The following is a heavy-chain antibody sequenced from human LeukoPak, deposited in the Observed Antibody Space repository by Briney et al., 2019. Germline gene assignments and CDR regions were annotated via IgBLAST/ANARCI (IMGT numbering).Heavy chain of an antibody. J-gene: IGHJ4*02. V-gene: IGHV1-2*02. CDR3: ARGPPEYGAPAYFDY. D-gene: IGHD4-17*01. CDR1: GYTFTGYY. CDR2: INPNSGGT. Sequence: GASVKVSCKASGYTFTGYYMHWVRQAPGQGLEWMGWINPNSGGTNYAQKFQGRVTMTRDTSISTAYMELSRLRSDDTAVYYCARGPPEYGAPAYFDYWGQGTLVTVSS.